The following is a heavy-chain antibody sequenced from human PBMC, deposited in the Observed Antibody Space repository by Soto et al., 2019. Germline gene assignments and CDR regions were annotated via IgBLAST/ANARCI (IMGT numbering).Heavy chain of an antibody. CDR3: ARGHSTDCSNGVCSFFYNHEMDV. V-gene: IGHV1-2*04. J-gene: IGHJ6*02. Sequence: ASVKVSFKASGYSFTDYHIHWLRQAPGQGLEWLGRINPKSGGTSTAQKFQGWVTMTRDRSISTVYMELTRLRSDDTAVYFCARGHSTDCSNGVCSFFYNHEMDVWGQGTTVTVSS. CDR2: INPKSGGT. D-gene: IGHD2-8*01. CDR1: GYSFTDYH.